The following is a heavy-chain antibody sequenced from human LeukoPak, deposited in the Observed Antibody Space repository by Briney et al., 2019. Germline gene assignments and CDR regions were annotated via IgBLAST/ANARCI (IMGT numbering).Heavy chain of an antibody. CDR3: ARDYYYDSSGYY. CDR1: GYTFTSYG. Sequence: GASVKVSCKASGYTFTSYGISWVRQAPGQGLQWMGWISAYNGNTKYAQKLQGRVTMTTDTSTSTAYMELRSLRSDDTAVYYCARDYYYDSSGYYWGQGTLVTVSS. V-gene: IGHV1-18*01. J-gene: IGHJ4*02. D-gene: IGHD3-22*01. CDR2: ISAYNGNT.